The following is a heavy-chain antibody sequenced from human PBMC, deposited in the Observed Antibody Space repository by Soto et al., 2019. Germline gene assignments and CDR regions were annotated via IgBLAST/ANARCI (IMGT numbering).Heavy chain of an antibody. Sequence: SETLSLTCAVYGGSFSGYYWTWIRQPPGTGLEWIGEINHSGSTNYNPSLKSRVTISVDRSKNQFSLKLSSVTAADTAVYYCARSQTTLTSYDYWGQGTLVTVSS. J-gene: IGHJ4*02. D-gene: IGHD4-17*01. CDR3: ARSQTTLTSYDY. V-gene: IGHV4-34*01. CDR1: GGSFSGYY. CDR2: INHSGST.